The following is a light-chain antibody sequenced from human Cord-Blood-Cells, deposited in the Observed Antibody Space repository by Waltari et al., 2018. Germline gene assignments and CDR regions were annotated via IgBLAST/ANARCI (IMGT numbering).Light chain of an antibody. CDR1: QSVLYSSNYKNY. Sequence: DIVMNQSPASLAVSLGERATINCKSRQSVLYSSNYKNYLAWYQQKPGQPPKLLIYWASTRESGVRDRIGGSGSGTDFTLTISSLQAEDVAVYYCQQYYSTPYTFGQGTKLEIK. J-gene: IGKJ2*01. V-gene: IGKV4-1*01. CDR2: WAS. CDR3: QQYYSTPYT.